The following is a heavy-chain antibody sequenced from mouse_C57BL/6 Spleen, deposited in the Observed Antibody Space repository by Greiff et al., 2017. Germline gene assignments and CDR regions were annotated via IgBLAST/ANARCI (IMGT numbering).Heavy chain of an antibody. CDR2: ISSGSSTI. V-gene: IGHV5-17*01. CDR3: AKGLFYYYAMDY. Sequence: EVQVVESGGGLVKPGGSLKLSCAASGFTFSDYGMHWVRQAPEKGLEWVAYISSGSSTIYYADTVKGRFTISRDNAKNTLFLQMTSLRSEDTAMYYCAKGLFYYYAMDYWGQGTSVTVSS. D-gene: IGHD3-3*01. J-gene: IGHJ4*01. CDR1: GFTFSDYG.